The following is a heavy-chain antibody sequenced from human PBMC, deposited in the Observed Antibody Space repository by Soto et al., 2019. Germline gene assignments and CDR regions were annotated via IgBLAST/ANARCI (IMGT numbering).Heavy chain of an antibody. V-gene: IGHV1-69*02. Sequence: QVQLVQSGAEVKRPGSSVKVSCKASGDTFNFYSINWVRQAPGLGLEWMGRVNPIVSMSNYAQKFLGRVTMTADKSTSRAAMELRSLRPEDTAIYYCASCDGSGYRAFDSWGQGALGSVS. CDR3: ASCDGSGYRAFDS. CDR1: GDTFNFYS. D-gene: IGHD3-10*01. CDR2: VNPIVSMS. J-gene: IGHJ4*02.